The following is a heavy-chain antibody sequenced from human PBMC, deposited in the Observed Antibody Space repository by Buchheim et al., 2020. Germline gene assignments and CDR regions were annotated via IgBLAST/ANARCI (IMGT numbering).Heavy chain of an antibody. CDR2: VNPNSGGT. J-gene: IGHJ4*02. D-gene: IGHD6-19*01. CDR3: ARVSAVAGFDC. V-gene: IGHV1-2*02. Sequence: QVQLVQSGAEVKKPGASMKVSCKASGYTFTGYFIHWVRQAPGQGLEWMGLVNPNSGGTDYAQMFQGRVTITRDTSISTAYMELSRLRSDDTAVYYCARVSAVAGFDCWGQGTL. CDR1: GYTFTGYF.